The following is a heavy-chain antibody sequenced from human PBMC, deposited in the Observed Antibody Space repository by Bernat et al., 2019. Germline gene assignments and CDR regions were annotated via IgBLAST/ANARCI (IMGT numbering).Heavy chain of an antibody. V-gene: IGHV4-34*01. CDR2: INHSGST. Sequence: QVQLQQWGAGLLKPSETLSLTCAVYGGSFSGYYWSWIRQPPGKGLEWIGEINHSGSTNYNPSLKSRVTISVDTSKNQFSLQLSSVTAADTAVYYCARGYSSSPFDYWGQGTMVTVSS. CDR3: ARGYSSSPFDY. D-gene: IGHD6-6*01. J-gene: IGHJ4*02. CDR1: GGSFSGYY.